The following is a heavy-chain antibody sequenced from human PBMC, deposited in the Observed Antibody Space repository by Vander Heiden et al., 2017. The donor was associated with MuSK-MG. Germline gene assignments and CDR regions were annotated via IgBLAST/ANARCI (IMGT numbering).Heavy chain of an antibody. V-gene: IGHV5-51*03. J-gene: IGHJ4*02. D-gene: IGHD6-13*01. CDR2: IYPGDSDT. Sequence: EVQLVQSGAEVKKPGESLKISCQGSGYSFTSYWIGWVRQMPGKGLEWMGIIYPGDSDTRYSPSFQGQVTISADKSISTAYLQWSSLKASDTAMYYCAKRAVAAAGTNYYFDYWGQGTLVTVSS. CDR3: AKRAVAAAGTNYYFDY. CDR1: GYSFTSYW.